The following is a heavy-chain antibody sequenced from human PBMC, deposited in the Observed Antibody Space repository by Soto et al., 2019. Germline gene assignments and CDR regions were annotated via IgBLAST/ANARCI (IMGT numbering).Heavy chain of an antibody. D-gene: IGHD2-15*01. CDR2: IYWDDDK. J-gene: IGHJ4*02. Sequence: QITLKESGPTLVKPTQTLTLTCTFSGFSLSTSGVGVGWIRQPPGKALEWLALIYWDDDKRYSPSLKSRLTITKATTKDLVILTMTNMEPMDTSSYDYTHTPSYCSGGNCYSGFDYWGQGTLVTVSS. V-gene: IGHV2-5*02. CDR1: GFSLSTSGVG. CDR3: THTPSYCSGGNCYSGFDY.